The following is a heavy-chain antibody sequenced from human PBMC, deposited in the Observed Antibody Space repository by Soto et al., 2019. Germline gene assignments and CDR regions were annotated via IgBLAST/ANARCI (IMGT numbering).Heavy chain of an antibody. J-gene: IGHJ5*02. V-gene: IGHV1-3*01. Sequence: ASVKVSCKASGYTFTSYAMHWVRRAPGQRLEWMGWINAGNGNTKYSQKFQGRVTITRDTSASTAYMELSSLRSEDTAVYYCAREKPPRALITIFGVVTNNWFDPWGQGTLVTVSS. CDR1: GYTFTSYA. CDR3: AREKPPRALITIFGVVTNNWFDP. CDR2: INAGNGNT. D-gene: IGHD3-3*01.